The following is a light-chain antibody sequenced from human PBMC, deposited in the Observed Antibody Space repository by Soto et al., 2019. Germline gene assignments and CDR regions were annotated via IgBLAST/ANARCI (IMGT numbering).Light chain of an antibody. CDR2: GVS. Sequence: EIVMTQSPANLSASPGERATLSCRTSQSVSSDLAWYQQKPGQAPRLLIYGVSTRASGVSARFSGSGSGTEFTLTISSLQSEDAAVYYCQQYNNWPPITFGQGTRLEIK. V-gene: IGKV3-15*01. CDR1: QSVSSD. J-gene: IGKJ5*01. CDR3: QQYNNWPPIT.